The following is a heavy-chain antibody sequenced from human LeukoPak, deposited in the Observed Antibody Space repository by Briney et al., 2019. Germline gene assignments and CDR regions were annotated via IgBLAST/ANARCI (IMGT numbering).Heavy chain of an antibody. D-gene: IGHD2-15*01. Sequence: GGSLRLSCAASGFTFSSYGMSWVRQAPGKGLEWVSAVSSSGGTTYYADSVKGRFTISRDNSKNTLSLKMNSLRAEDTAIYYCAKNGDRGAYCSGGSCYPYYYYYMDVWGKGTTVTISS. V-gene: IGHV3-23*01. CDR3: AKNGDRGAYCSGGSCYPYYYYYMDV. J-gene: IGHJ6*03. CDR1: GFTFSSYG. CDR2: VSSSGGTT.